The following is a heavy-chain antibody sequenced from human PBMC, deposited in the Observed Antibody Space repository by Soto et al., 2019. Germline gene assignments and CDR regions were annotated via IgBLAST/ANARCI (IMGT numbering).Heavy chain of an antibody. Sequence: ASGKVSCKASGYTFTSYSMHLVRQAPGQRLEWMGWINAGNGNTKYSQKFQGRVTITRDTSASTAYMELSSLRSEDTAVYYCARDRYSNYINWFDPWGQGTLVTVSS. V-gene: IGHV1-3*01. D-gene: IGHD4-4*01. CDR3: ARDRYSNYINWFDP. CDR2: INAGNGNT. J-gene: IGHJ5*02. CDR1: GYTFTSYS.